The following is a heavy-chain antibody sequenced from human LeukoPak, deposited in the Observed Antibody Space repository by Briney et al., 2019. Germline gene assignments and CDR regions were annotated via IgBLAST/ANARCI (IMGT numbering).Heavy chain of an antibody. J-gene: IGHJ4*02. CDR1: GGSFSGYY. Sequence: PSETLSLTCAVYGGSFSGYYWSWIRQPPGKGLEWIGEINHSGSTNYNPSLKSRVTISVDTSKNQFSLKLSSVTAADTAVYYCARVGGNTLDYWGQGTLVTVSS. D-gene: IGHD1/OR15-1a*01. CDR2: INHSGST. CDR3: ARVGGNTLDY. V-gene: IGHV4-34*01.